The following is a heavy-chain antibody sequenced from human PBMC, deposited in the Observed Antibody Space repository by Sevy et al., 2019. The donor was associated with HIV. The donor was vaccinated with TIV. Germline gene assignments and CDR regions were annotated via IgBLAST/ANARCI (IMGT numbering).Heavy chain of an antibody. Sequence: GGSLRLSCAASGFAFSNYVMHWVRQTPGKGLEWVAVTLHDGSDKLYADSVTGRFTIFRDNSKNTLFLQMNSLTVEDAADYYCARDPDGSGHKFDYWGQGTLVTVSS. CDR3: ARDPDGSGHKFDY. CDR1: GFAFSNYV. V-gene: IGHV3-30*19. D-gene: IGHD2-15*01. J-gene: IGHJ4*02. CDR2: TLHDGSDK.